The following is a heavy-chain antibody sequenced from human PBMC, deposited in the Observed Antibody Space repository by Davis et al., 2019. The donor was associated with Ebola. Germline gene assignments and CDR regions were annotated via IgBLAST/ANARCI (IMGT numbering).Heavy chain of an antibody. J-gene: IGHJ3*02. CDR3: ARDGGYYDSSGYYLSAFDI. Sequence: ASVTVSRKASGGTFSSYAISWVRQAPGQGLEWLGWISAYNGNTNYAQKLQGRVTMTTDTSTSTAYMELRSLRSDDTAVYYCARDGGYYDSSGYYLSAFDIWGQGTMVTVSS. CDR2: ISAYNGNT. V-gene: IGHV1-18*01. D-gene: IGHD3-22*01. CDR1: GGTFSSYA.